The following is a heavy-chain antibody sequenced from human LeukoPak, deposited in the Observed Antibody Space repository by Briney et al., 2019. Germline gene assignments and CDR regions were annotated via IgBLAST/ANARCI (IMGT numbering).Heavy chain of an antibody. D-gene: IGHD4-17*01. CDR1: GFIVSSNY. V-gene: IGHV3-53*01. Sequence: GGSLRLSCAASGFIVSSNYMSWVRQAPGKGLEWVSVIYSGGSTYYADSVKGRFTISRDNSKNTLYLQMNSLRAEDTAVYYCAREIYGDYFDYWGQGTLVTVSS. CDR2: IYSGGST. CDR3: AREIYGDYFDY. J-gene: IGHJ4*02.